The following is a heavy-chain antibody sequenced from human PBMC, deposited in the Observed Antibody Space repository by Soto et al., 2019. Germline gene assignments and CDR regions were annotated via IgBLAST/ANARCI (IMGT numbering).Heavy chain of an antibody. CDR2: INAGNGNT. V-gene: IGHV1-3*01. J-gene: IGHJ3*02. D-gene: IGHD6-19*01. Sequence: ASVKVSCKASGITFSTYAIHWVRQAPGQRLEWMGWINAGNGNTRYSQKFQGRVTLTRDTSASTAYMDLSKLRSDDTAVYYCARDGEGIAVPGNSFDIWGQGTMVTVSS. CDR3: ARDGEGIAVPGNSFDI. CDR1: GITFSTYA.